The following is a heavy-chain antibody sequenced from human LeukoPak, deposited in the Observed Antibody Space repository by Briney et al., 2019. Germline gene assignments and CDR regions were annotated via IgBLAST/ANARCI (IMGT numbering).Heavy chain of an antibody. CDR3: ASQGYYYDSSARGYGMDV. V-gene: IGHV1-8*01. Sequence: ASVKVSCKASGYTFTSYDINWVRQATGQGLEWMGWMNPNSGNTGYAQKFQGRVTMTRNTSISTAYMELSSLRSEDTAVYYCASQGYYYDSSARGYGMDVWGQRTTVTVSS. D-gene: IGHD3-22*01. J-gene: IGHJ6*02. CDR1: GYTFTSYD. CDR2: MNPNSGNT.